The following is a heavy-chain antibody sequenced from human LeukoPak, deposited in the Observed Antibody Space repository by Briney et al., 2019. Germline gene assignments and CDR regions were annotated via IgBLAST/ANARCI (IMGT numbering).Heavy chain of an antibody. CDR1: GGSFSGYY. CDR2: INHSGST. V-gene: IGHV4-34*01. Sequence: KPSETLSLTCAVYGGSFSGYYWSWIRQPPGKGLEWIGEINHSGSTNYNPSLKSRVTISVDTSKNQFSLKLSSVTAADTAVYYCARGKHFLWFGEISPHYYYYMDVWGKGTTVTISS. J-gene: IGHJ6*03. D-gene: IGHD3-10*01. CDR3: ARGKHFLWFGEISPHYYYYMDV.